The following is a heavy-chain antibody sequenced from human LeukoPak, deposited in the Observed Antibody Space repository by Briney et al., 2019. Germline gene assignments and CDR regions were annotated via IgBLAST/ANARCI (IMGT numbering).Heavy chain of an antibody. CDR1: GGTFSSYA. CDR3: AREGLGQLVRGAYHYYYYMDV. V-gene: IGHV1-69*01. D-gene: IGHD6-6*01. Sequence: SVKVSCKASGGTFSSYAIGWVRQAPGQGLEWMGGIIPIFGTANYAQKFQGRVTITADESTSTAYMELSSLRSEDTAVYYCAREGLGQLVRGAYHYYYYMDVWGKGTTVTVSS. J-gene: IGHJ6*03. CDR2: IIPIFGTA.